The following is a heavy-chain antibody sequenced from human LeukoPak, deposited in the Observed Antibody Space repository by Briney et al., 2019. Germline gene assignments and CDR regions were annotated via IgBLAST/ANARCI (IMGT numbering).Heavy chain of an antibody. D-gene: IGHD3-10*02. J-gene: IGHJ6*02. Sequence: GGSLRLSCAASGFTFSSYWMHWVRQAPGKGLVWVSRINSDGSSTSYADSVKGRFTISRDNAKNTLYLQMNSLRAEDTAVYYCARPMLGESSPSYYGMDVWGQGTTVTVSS. CDR1: GFTFSSYW. V-gene: IGHV3-74*01. CDR2: INSDGSST. CDR3: ARPMLGESSPSYYGMDV.